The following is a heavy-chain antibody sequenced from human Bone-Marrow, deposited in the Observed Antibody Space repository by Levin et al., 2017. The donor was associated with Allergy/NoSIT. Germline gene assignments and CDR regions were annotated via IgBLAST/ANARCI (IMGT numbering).Heavy chain of an antibody. D-gene: IGHD1-26*01. CDR1: GYTFTTYH. V-gene: IGHV1-3*01. CDR3: AREVYSGSYDTLDY. J-gene: IGHJ4*02. Sequence: PAASVKVSCKTSGYTFTTYHLHWVRQAPGQRLEWMGWINGGNGYTKYSQSFQGRVAITRDTSASTAYMELSSLRSEDTAVYYCAREVYSGSYDTLDYWGQGTLVTVSS. CDR2: INGGNGYT.